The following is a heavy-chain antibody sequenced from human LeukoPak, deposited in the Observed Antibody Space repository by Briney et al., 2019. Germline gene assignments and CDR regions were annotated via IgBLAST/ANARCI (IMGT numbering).Heavy chain of an antibody. Sequence: KHSETLPLTCAVYGGSFSGYDWSWIRQPPGKGLEWIGEINHSGSTNYNPSLKSRVTISVDTSKNQFSLKLSSVTAADTAVYYCASLGGSSWYGDYWGQGTLVTVSS. V-gene: IGHV4-34*01. CDR1: GGSFSGYD. J-gene: IGHJ4*02. CDR2: INHSGST. CDR3: ASLGGSSWYGDY. D-gene: IGHD6-13*01.